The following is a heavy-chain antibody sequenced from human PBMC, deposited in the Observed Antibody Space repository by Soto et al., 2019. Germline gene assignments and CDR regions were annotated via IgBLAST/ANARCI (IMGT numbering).Heavy chain of an antibody. CDR3: ARVWEQWLQRYYYYGMDV. D-gene: IGHD6-19*01. Sequence: ASVKVSCKASGYTFTSYGISRVRQAPGQGLEWMGWISAYNGNTNYAQKLQGRVTMTTDTSTSTAYRELSSLRSEDTAVYYCARVWEQWLQRYYYYGMDVWGQGTTVTVS. V-gene: IGHV1-18*01. CDR1: GYTFTSYG. J-gene: IGHJ6*02. CDR2: ISAYNGNT.